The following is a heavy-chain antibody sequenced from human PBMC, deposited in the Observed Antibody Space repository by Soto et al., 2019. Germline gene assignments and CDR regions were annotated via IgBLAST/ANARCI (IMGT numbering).Heavy chain of an antibody. CDR2: VYSAGSA. D-gene: IGHD1-26*01. CDR1: GGSISSYY. J-gene: IGHJ4*02. CDR3: ARMPYPGSNPPVDY. Sequence: PSETLSLTCTVSGGSISSYYWSWVRQSPEKGLEMIGYVYSAGSAIYNPSLSSRLSISLDTSNNQFSLRLSSVTAADTAVYYCARMPYPGSNPPVDYWGRGTLVT. V-gene: IGHV4-59*01.